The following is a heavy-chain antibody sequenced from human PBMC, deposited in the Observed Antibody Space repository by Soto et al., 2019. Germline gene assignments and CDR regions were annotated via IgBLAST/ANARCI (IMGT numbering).Heavy chain of an antibody. CDR3: ARGLTYYYDSSNWFDP. D-gene: IGHD3-22*01. V-gene: IGHV1-8*01. J-gene: IGHJ5*02. Sequence: GASVKVSCKASGYTFTSYDINWVRQATGQGLEWMGWMNPNSGNTGYAQKFQGRVTMTRNTSISTAYMELSSLRSEDTAVYYCARGLTYYYDSSNWFDPWGQGTLVTVS. CDR1: GYTFTSYD. CDR2: MNPNSGNT.